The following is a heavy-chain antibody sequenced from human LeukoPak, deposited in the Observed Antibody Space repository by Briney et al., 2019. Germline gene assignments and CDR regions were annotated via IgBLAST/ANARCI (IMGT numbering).Heavy chain of an antibody. CDR3: ARRYYDNFDY. CDR1: GFTFSSYS. J-gene: IGHJ4*02. Sequence: SGGPLRLSCAASGFTFSSYSMNWVRQAPGKGLEWVANIKEDGSEKYYVDSVKGRFTISRDNAKNSLYLQMNSLRAEDTAVYYCARRYYDNFDYWGQGTLVTVSS. V-gene: IGHV3-7*01. CDR2: IKEDGSEK. D-gene: IGHD3-22*01.